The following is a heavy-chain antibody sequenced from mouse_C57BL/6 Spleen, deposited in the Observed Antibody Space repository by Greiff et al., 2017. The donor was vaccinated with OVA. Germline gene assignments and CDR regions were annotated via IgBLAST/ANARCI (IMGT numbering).Heavy chain of an antibody. CDR2: IDPSDSYT. V-gene: IGHV1-50*01. CDR3: ASDEATYYDAMDY. D-gene: IGHD3-2*02. Sequence: QVQLKQPGAELVKPGASVKLSCKASGYTFTSYWMQWVKQRPGQGLEWIGEIDPSDSYTNYNQQFKGKATLTVDTSSSTAYMQLSSLTSEDSAVYYCASDEATYYDAMDYWGQGTSVTVSS. CDR1: GYTFTSYW. J-gene: IGHJ4*01.